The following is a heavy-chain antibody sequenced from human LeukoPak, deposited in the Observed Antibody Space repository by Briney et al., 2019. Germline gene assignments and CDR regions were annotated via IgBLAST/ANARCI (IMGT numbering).Heavy chain of an antibody. Sequence: ASVKVSCKTSGYTFTGYYIHWVRQAPGQGLEWMGWINPNSGGTNYAQKFQGRVTMTRDTSISTAYMELSRLRSDDTAVYYCARGENPVEDWFDPWGQGTLVTVSS. V-gene: IGHV1-2*02. CDR3: ARGENPVEDWFDP. D-gene: IGHD4-23*01. CDR1: GYTFTGYY. J-gene: IGHJ5*02. CDR2: INPNSGGT.